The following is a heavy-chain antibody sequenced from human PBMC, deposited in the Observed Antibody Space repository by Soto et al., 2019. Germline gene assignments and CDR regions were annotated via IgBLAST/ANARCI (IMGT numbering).Heavy chain of an antibody. CDR1: GYTFTSYD. D-gene: IGHD3-10*01. J-gene: IGHJ6*02. Sequence: GASVKVSCKASGYTFTSYDINWVRQATGQGLEWMGWMNPNSGNTNYAQKLQGRVTMTTDTSTSTAYMELRSLRSDDTAVYYCARDVMVRGVITPYYYGMDVWGQGTTVTVSS. CDR3: ARDVMVRGVITPYYYGMDV. V-gene: IGHV1-18*01. CDR2: MNPNSGNT.